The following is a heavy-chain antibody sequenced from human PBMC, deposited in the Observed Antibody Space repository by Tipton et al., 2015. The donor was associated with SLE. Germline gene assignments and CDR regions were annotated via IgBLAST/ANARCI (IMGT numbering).Heavy chain of an antibody. CDR3: AGAPTYNWFDP. J-gene: IGHJ5*02. CDR2: IYYSGST. Sequence: TLSLTCTVSGGSISSSSYYWGWIRQPPGKGLEWIGSIYYSGSTYYNPSLKSRVTISVDTSKNQFSLKLSSVTAADTAVYYCAGAPTYNWFDPWGQGTLVTVSS. CDR1: GGSISSSSYY. V-gene: IGHV4-39*07.